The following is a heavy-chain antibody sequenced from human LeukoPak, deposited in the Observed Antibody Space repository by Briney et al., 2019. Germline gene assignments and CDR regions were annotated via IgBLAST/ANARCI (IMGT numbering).Heavy chain of an antibody. V-gene: IGHV4-34*01. D-gene: IGHD3-3*01. CDR2: INHSGST. CDR1: GGSFSGYY. CDR3: ARGVTYYDFWSGYQYYFDY. J-gene: IGHJ4*02. Sequence: SETLSLTCAVYGGSFSGYYWSWIRQPPGKGLEWIGEINHSGSTNYNPSLKSRVTISVDTSKNQFSLKLSSVAAADTAVYYCARGVTYYDFWSGYQYYFDYWGQGTLATVSS.